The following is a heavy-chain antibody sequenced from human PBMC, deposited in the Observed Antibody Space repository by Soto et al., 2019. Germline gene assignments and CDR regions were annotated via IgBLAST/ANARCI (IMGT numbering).Heavy chain of an antibody. CDR1: GFIFSSYA. Sequence: GGSLRLSCSASGFIFSSYAMHWVRQAPGKGLEYVSAISTHGHSTYYTDSVKGRFTISRDNSRNTLFLQMSSLRDEDTAVYYCVKELDAYNSADDYWGQGTLVTVSS. CDR2: ISTHGHST. D-gene: IGHD2-2*01. CDR3: VKELDAYNSADDY. V-gene: IGHV3-64D*08. J-gene: IGHJ4*02.